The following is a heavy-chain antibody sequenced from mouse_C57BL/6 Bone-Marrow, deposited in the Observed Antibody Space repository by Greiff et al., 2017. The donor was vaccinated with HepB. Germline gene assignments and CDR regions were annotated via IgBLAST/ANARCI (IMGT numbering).Heavy chain of an antibody. CDR2: IYPRSGNT. CDR3: ASLDSSGYVGFAY. CDR1: GYTFTSYG. J-gene: IGHJ3*01. Sequence: QVQLQQSGAELARPGASVKLSCKASGYTFTSYGISWVKQRTGQGLEWIGEIYPRSGNTYYNEKFKGKATLTADKSSSTAYMELRSLTSEDSAVYFCASLDSSGYVGFAYWGQGTLVTVSA. D-gene: IGHD3-2*02. V-gene: IGHV1-81*01.